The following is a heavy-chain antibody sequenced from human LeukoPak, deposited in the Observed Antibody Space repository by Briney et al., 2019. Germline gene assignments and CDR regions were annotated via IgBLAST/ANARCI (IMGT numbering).Heavy chain of an antibody. Sequence: SETLSLTCTVSGGSISSSSYYWGWIRQPPGKGLEWIGSIYYSGSTYYNPSLKSRVTISVDTSKNQFSLKLSSVTAADTAVYSCAGVGVEASMFKFGSGSLDYWGQGTLVTVSS. CDR1: GGSISSSSYY. V-gene: IGHV4-39*01. CDR2: IYYSGST. CDR3: AGVGVEASMFKFGSGSLDY. D-gene: IGHD6-25*01. J-gene: IGHJ4*02.